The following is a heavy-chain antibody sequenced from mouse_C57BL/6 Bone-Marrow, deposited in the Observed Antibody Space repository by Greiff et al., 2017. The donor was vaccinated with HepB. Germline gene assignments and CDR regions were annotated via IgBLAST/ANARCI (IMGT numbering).Heavy chain of an antibody. V-gene: IGHV1-55*01. J-gene: IGHJ3*01. Sequence: QVQLQQPGAELVKPGASVKMSCKASGYTFTSYWITWVKQRPGQGLEWIGDIYPGSGSTNYNEKFKSKATLTVDTSSSTAYMQLSSLTSEDSAVYYCARRGDYDGYLFAYWGQGTLVTVSA. D-gene: IGHD2-3*01. CDR1: GYTFTSYW. CDR3: ARRGDYDGYLFAY. CDR2: IYPGSGST.